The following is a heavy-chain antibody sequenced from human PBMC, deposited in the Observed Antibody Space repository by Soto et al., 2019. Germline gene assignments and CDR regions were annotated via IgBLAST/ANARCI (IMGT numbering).Heavy chain of an antibody. CDR1: GFSLSTSGVG. CDR2: IYWDDDK. Sequence: QITLKESGPPLVKPTQTLTLTCTFSGFSLSTSGVGVGWIRQPPGKALEWLALIYWDDDKRYSPSLKTRLTLTKDPYKNQVVLTMTNIDPVDTATYYCAHIIAAAGTSFFDYWGQGTLVTVSS. CDR3: AHIIAAAGTSFFDY. V-gene: IGHV2-5*02. J-gene: IGHJ4*02. D-gene: IGHD6-13*01.